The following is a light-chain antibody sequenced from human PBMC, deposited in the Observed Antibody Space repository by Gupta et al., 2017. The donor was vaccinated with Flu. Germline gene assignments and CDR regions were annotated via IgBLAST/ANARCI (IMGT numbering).Light chain of an antibody. CDR2: CDN. CDR3: STWDDSLNGFL. V-gene: IGLV1-44*01. Sequence: QSVLTQPPSASGTPGQRVTISCSGSSSNIGSNALNWYQQLPGTDPKLLIYCDNQRPSGVPDRFSCSKSDTYASPVTSGLQSEDEADDFCSTWDDSLNGFLFGGGTKLTVL. CDR1: SSNIGSNA. J-gene: IGLJ2*01.